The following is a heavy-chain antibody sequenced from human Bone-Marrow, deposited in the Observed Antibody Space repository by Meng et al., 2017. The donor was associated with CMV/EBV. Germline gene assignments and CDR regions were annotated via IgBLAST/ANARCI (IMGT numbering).Heavy chain of an antibody. CDR1: GFTFSSYS. CDR3: ARDPGGATGGYGMDV. D-gene: IGHD1-26*01. J-gene: IGHJ6*02. V-gene: IGHV3-21*01. CDR2: ISSSSSYI. Sequence: GESLKISCAASGFTFSSYSMNWVRQAPGKGLEWVSSISSSSSYIYYADSVKGRFTISRDNAKNSLYLQMNSLRAEDTAVYYCARDPGGATGGYGMDVGGQGTTVTVAS.